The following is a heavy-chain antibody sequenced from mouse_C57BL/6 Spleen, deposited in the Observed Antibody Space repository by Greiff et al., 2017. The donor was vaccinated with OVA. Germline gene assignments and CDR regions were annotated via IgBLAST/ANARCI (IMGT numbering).Heavy chain of an antibody. J-gene: IGHJ2*01. CDR3: ARGILLIGFDY. D-gene: IGHD1-1*01. Sequence: VQLQQSGAELVRPGASVKLSCKASGYTFTDYYINWVKQRPGQGLEWIARIYPGSGNTYYNEKFKGKATLTAEKSSSTAYMQLSSLTYEDSAVYFCARGILLIGFDYWGQGTTLTVSS. CDR1: GYTFTDYY. V-gene: IGHV1-76*01. CDR2: IYPGSGNT.